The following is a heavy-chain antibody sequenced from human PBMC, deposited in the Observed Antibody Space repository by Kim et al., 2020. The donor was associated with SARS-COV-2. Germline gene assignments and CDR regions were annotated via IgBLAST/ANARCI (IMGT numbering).Heavy chain of an antibody. J-gene: IGHJ5*02. CDR3: ARGGITIFGVVNWFDP. D-gene: IGHD3-3*01. V-gene: IGHV1-46*01. Sequence: KFQGRVTMTRETSTSTVYMELSSLRSEDTAVYYCARGGITIFGVVNWFDPWGQGTLVTVSS.